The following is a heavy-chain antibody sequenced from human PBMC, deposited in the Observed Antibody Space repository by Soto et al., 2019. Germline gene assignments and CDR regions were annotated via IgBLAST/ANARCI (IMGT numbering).Heavy chain of an antibody. Sequence: QVQLQESGPGLVKPSGTLSLTCAVSGDSISSSNWWSWVRQPPGKGLEWIGEIYHIGSTNYNPSLKRRVTISVVKSKNQFSLELNSVTAADTAVYYCSSVGRGGGELDCWGQGTLVTVSS. CDR2: IYHIGST. J-gene: IGHJ4*02. V-gene: IGHV4-4*02. D-gene: IGHD3-16*01. CDR1: GDSISSSNW. CDR3: SSVGRGGGELDC.